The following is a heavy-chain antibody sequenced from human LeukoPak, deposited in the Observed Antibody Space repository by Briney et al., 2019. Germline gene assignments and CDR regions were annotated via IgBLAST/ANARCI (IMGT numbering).Heavy chain of an antibody. D-gene: IGHD1-14*01. Sequence: PSETLSLTCAVYGGSFSGYYWSWIRQPPGKGLEWIGEINHSGSTNYNPSLKSRVTISVDTSKNQFSLKLSSVTAADTAVYYCARRTHNNAGYYYYYYMDVWGKGTTVTVPS. CDR2: INHSGST. V-gene: IGHV4-34*01. CDR1: GGSFSGYY. CDR3: ARRTHNNAGYYYYYYMDV. J-gene: IGHJ6*03.